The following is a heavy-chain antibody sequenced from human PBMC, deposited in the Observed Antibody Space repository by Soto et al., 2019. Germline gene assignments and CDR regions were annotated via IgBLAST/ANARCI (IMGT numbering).Heavy chain of an antibody. CDR3: AKNPENYYYGMDV. Sequence: SVKVSCKASGGTFSSYAISWVRQAPGQGLEWMGGIIPIFGTADYAQKFQGRVTITADESTSTAYVELSSLRSEDTAVYYCAKNPENYYYGMDVWGQGTTVTVSS. V-gene: IGHV1-69*13. CDR2: IIPIFGTA. J-gene: IGHJ6*02. CDR1: GGTFSSYA.